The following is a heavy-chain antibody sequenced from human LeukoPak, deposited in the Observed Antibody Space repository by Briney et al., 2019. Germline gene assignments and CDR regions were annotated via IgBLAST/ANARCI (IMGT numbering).Heavy chain of an antibody. Sequence: PGGPLSLPCAASGFTFSRYTIPWFPQAPGKGLEGLADLSYAGIQTYPDSVKGRFTISRDNSKNTLYLQMTSLRPEDTAVYYCARVPYHDSSAYLHYDYWGQGTLVTVSS. CDR3: ARVPYHDSSAYLHYDY. D-gene: IGHD3-22*01. CDR1: GFTFSRYT. CDR2: LSYAGIQ. V-gene: IGHV3-30*04. J-gene: IGHJ4*02.